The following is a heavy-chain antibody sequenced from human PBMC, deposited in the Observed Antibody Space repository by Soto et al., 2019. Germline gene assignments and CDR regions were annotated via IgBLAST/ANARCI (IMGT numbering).Heavy chain of an antibody. V-gene: IGHV1-69*01. CDR2: IIPFFGTP. J-gene: IGHJ4*02. Sequence: QVHLVQSGAEVKKSGSSVRVSCTASGGTFTNDAFSWVRQVPGQGLEWLGRIIPFFGTPDYSQSFQGRLTITADESTGTAYRDLRSLRFDDTAVYYCAREVVTETTLGFFDSWGQGTLVTVSS. D-gene: IGHD3-22*01. CDR1: GGTFTNDA. CDR3: AREVVTETTLGFFDS.